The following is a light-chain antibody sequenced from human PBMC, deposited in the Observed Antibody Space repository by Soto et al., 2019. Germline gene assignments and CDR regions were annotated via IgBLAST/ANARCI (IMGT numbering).Light chain of an antibody. V-gene: IGLV2-8*01. Sequence: QSALTQPPSASGSPGQSVTISCTGSRSDVGGYNFVSWYQQHPGKAPKLLIYEVTQRPSGVPDRFSGSKSGNTASLTVSGLQAEDEADYYCSSYAGSNMGVFGTGTKLTVL. J-gene: IGLJ1*01. CDR3: SSYAGSNMGV. CDR1: RSDVGGYNF. CDR2: EVT.